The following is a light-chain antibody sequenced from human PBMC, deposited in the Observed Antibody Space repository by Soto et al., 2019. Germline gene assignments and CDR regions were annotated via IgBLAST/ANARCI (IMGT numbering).Light chain of an antibody. J-gene: IGKJ1*01. CDR1: QSVSSSY. CDR3: QQYNNWPPAT. Sequence: ESGLTQSPGTLSLSPGERATLSCRASQSVSSSYLAWYQQKPGQAPRLLIYGASSRATGIPDRFSGSGSGTDFTLTISSLEPEDFAVYYCQQYNNWPPATFGQGTKVDI. CDR2: GAS. V-gene: IGKV3-20*01.